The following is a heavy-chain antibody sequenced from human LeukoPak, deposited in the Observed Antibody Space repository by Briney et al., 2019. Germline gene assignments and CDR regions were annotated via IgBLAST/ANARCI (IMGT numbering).Heavy chain of an antibody. V-gene: IGHV1-18*01. CDR1: GYTFTSSG. CDR2: ISAYNGNT. D-gene: IGHD4-17*01. Sequence: GASVKVSCKASGYTFTSSGISWVRQAPGQGLEWMGWISAYNGNTNYAQKLQGRVTMTTDTSTSTTYMELRSLRSDDTAVYYCALNDYGDYSVGYWGQGTLVTVSS. CDR3: ALNDYGDYSVGY. J-gene: IGHJ4*02.